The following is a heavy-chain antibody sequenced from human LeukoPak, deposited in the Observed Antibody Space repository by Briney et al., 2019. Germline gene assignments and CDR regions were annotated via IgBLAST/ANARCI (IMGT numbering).Heavy chain of an antibody. V-gene: IGHV3-23*01. CDR3: AKGAEIDH. CDR1: GFNFNNFA. Sequence: GGSLRLSCAASGFNFNNFAMSWARQAPGKGPEWLSAMTGPADTTYYAESVKGRFIISRDYSKSMVYLQMNSLRVEDTAIYYCAKGAEIDHWGQGTLVTVSS. CDR2: MTGPADTT. J-gene: IGHJ4*02.